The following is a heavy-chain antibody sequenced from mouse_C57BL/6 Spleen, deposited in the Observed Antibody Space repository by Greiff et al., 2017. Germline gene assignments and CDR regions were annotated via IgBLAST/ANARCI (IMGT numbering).Heavy chain of an antibody. CDR2: IYPGSGST. V-gene: IGHV1-55*01. CDR1: GYTFTSYW. J-gene: IGHJ1*03. CDR3: ARSPNTAVVENWYFDV. Sequence: QVQLQQPGAELVKPGASVKMSCKASGYTFTSYWITWVKQRPGQGLEWIGDIYPGSGSTNYNEKFKSKATLTVDTSSSTAYMQLSRLTSEDSAVYYCARSPNTAVVENWYFDVWGTGTTVTVSS. D-gene: IGHD1-1*01.